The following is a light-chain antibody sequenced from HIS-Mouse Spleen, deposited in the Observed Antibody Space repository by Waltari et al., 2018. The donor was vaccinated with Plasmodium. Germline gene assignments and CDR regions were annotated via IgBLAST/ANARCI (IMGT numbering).Light chain of an antibody. Sequence: EMVLTQSPGTLPLSPGERATLSCRASQSVSSSYLAWYQQKPGQAPRLLIYGASSRATGIPDRFSGSGSGTDFTLTISRLEPEDFAVYYCQQYGSSGTFGQGTKVEIK. J-gene: IGKJ1*01. CDR2: GAS. CDR1: QSVSSSY. V-gene: IGKV3-20*01. CDR3: QQYGSSGT.